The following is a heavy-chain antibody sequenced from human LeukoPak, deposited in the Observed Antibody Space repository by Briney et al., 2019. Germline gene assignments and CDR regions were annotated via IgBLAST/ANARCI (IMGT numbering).Heavy chain of an antibody. CDR3: ARVSSIAVAGREAFDI. CDR2: INPNSGGT. V-gene: IGHV1-2*02. J-gene: IGHJ3*02. D-gene: IGHD6-19*01. CDR1: GYTFTGYY. Sequence: WASVKVSCKASGYTFTGYYMHWVRQAPGQGLEWMGWINPNSGGTNYAQKFQGRVTMTRDTSISTAYMELSRLRSDDTAVYYCARVSSIAVAGREAFDIWGQGTMVTVSS.